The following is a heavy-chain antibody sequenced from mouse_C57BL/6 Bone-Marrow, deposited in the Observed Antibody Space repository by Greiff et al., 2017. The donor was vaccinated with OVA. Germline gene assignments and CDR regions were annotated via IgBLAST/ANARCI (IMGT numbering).Heavy chain of an antibody. D-gene: IGHD1-1*01. Sequence: VQLQQSGPELVKPGASVKISCKASGYAFSSSWMNWVKQRPGKGLEWIGRIYPGDGDTNYNGKFKGKATLTADKSSSTAYMQLSSLTSEDSAVYFCARKFTTVVAHWYFDVWGTGTTVTVSS. CDR2: IYPGDGDT. CDR3: ARKFTTVVAHWYFDV. CDR1: GYAFSSSW. J-gene: IGHJ1*03. V-gene: IGHV1-82*01.